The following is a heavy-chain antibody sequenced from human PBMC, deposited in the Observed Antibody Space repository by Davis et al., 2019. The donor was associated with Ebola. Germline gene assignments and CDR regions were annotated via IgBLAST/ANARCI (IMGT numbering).Heavy chain of an antibody. J-gene: IGHJ4*02. CDR1: GFTFSDYY. CDR3: ARDRVTIFGVVIASYFDY. CDR2: ISISGSTI. Sequence: GESLKISCAASGFTFSDYYMSWIRQAPGKGLEWVSYISISGSTIYYADSVKGRFTISRDNAKNSLYLQMNSLRAEDTAVYYCARDRVTIFGVVIASYFDYWGQGTLVTVSS. D-gene: IGHD3-3*01. V-gene: IGHV3-11*04.